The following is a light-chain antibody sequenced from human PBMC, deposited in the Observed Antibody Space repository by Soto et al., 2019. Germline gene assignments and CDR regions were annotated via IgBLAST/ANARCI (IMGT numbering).Light chain of an antibody. Sequence: EIVMTQSPSTLSVSPGERATLSCRASQSVSSNLAWYQQKPGQAPTLVIYGALSRATGIPDRFSGSGSGTEFTLTISSLQPDDFATYYCQQYILYPETFGQGTKVDIK. J-gene: IGKJ1*01. CDR2: GAL. V-gene: IGKV3D-15*01. CDR3: QQYILYPET. CDR1: QSVSSN.